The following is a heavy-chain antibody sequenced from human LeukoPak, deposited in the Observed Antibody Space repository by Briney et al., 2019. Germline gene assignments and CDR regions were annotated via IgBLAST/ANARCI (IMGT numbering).Heavy chain of an antibody. CDR1: GFTFSDYS. J-gene: IGHJ4*02. Sequence: GGSLRLSCAASGFTFSDYSMNWVRQTPRQGLEWVSCISGSGSYIYYADSVKGRFTISRDNAKNSLNLQVNSLRAEGTAVYYCVRERFHGSGAPKFDFWGQGTLVTVSS. CDR3: VRERFHGSGAPKFDF. V-gene: IGHV3-21*06. CDR2: ISGSGSYI. D-gene: IGHD3-10*01.